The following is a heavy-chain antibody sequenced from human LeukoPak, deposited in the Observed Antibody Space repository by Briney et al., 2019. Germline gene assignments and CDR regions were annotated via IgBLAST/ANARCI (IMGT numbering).Heavy chain of an antibody. Sequence: SETLSLICTVSGGSISSYYWSWIRQPPGKGLEWIGYIYYSGSTNYNPSLKSRVTISVDTSKNQFSLKLSSVTAADTAVYYCARSYYDILTGYYNRLGAFDIWGQGTMVTVSS. CDR2: IYYSGST. CDR3: ARSYYDILTGYYNRLGAFDI. D-gene: IGHD3-9*01. J-gene: IGHJ3*02. CDR1: GGSISSYY. V-gene: IGHV4-59*01.